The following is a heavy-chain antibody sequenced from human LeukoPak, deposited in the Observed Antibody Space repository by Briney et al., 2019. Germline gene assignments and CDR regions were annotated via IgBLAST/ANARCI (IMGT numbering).Heavy chain of an antibody. CDR2: LSASRGSI. CDR3: AKDLILVLPAAYDL. CDR1: GSFSSFV. V-gene: IGHV3-23*01. Sequence: GGSLTLSCAASGSFSSFVMTWVPQAPGRGLGGVSTLSASRGSIYYADSVKGRFTISRDNSKNTLYLQMSSLRAEDTAVYFCAKDLILVLPAAYDLWGQGTRVTVSS. D-gene: IGHD2-2*01. J-gene: IGHJ4*02.